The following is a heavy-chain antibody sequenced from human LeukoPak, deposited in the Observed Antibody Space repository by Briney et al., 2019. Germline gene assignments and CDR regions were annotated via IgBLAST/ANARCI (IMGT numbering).Heavy chain of an antibody. J-gene: IGHJ4*02. CDR2: ISSSSSYI. CDR1: GFTFSSYS. V-gene: IGHV3-21*01. CDR3: ARDLRIAVAEEAD. Sequence: GGSLRLSCAASGFTFSSYSMNWVRQAPGKGLEWVSSISSSSSYIYYADSVKGRFTISRDNAKNSLYLQMNSLRAEDTAVYYCARDLRIAVAEEADWGQGTLVTVSS. D-gene: IGHD6-19*01.